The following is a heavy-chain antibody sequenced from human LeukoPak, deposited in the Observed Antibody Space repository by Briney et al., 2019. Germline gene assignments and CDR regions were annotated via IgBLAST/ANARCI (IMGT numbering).Heavy chain of an antibody. Sequence: GGSLRLSCAASGFTFSSYAMHWVRQAPGKGLEWVAVISYDGSNKYYADSVKGRFTISRDNSKNTLYLQMNSLRAEDTAVYYCARDQLRYFDWLPDNRFDPWGQGTLVTVSS. CDR3: ARDQLRYFDWLPDNRFDP. CDR2: ISYDGSNK. J-gene: IGHJ5*02. D-gene: IGHD3-9*01. CDR1: GFTFSSYA. V-gene: IGHV3-30-3*01.